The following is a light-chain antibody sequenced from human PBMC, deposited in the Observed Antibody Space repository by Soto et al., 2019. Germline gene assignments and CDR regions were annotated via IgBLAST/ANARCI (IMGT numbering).Light chain of an antibody. V-gene: IGKV1-9*01. J-gene: IGKJ4*01. Sequence: IQLTQSPSSLSASVGDRVTITCRASQGISSYLAWYQQKPGKAPKLLIFAASTLQSGVPSRFSGSGSGTDFTLTISSLQLEDFATYYCQQHNSYPLTFGGGTKVEIK. CDR3: QQHNSYPLT. CDR2: AAS. CDR1: QGISSY.